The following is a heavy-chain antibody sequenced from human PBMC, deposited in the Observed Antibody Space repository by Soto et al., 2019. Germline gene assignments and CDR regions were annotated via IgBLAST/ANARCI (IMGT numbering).Heavy chain of an antibody. CDR2: INSVSGGT. J-gene: IGHJ4*02. Sequence: GASVKVSCKASGNTDTIYFIHWLRLAPGQGLEWLGWINSVSGGTKYSQQFQGRVIIDRDTSASTAYMELSSLRSEDTAVYYCARGGYFDSSNYLAYWGLGTLVTVS. CDR3: ARGGYFDSSNYLAY. D-gene: IGHD3-22*01. V-gene: IGHV1-3*01. CDR1: GNTDTIYF.